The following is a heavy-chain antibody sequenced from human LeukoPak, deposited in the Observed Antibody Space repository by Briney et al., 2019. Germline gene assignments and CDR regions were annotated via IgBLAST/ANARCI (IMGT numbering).Heavy chain of an antibody. CDR1: GFTFSSYS. D-gene: IGHD3-22*01. V-gene: IGHV3-21*01. J-gene: IGHJ6*03. CDR2: ISSSSSYI. Sequence: GESLRLSCAASGFTFSSYSMNWVRQAPGKGLEWVSSISSSSSYIYYADSVKGRLTISRDNAKNSLYLQMNSLRAEDTAVYYCARGDVDSSGYYYYYYYMDVWGKGTTVTVSS. CDR3: ARGDVDSSGYYYYYYYMDV.